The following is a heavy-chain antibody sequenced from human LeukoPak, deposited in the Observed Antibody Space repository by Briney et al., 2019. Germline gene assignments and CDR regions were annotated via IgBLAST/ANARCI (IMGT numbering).Heavy chain of an antibody. Sequence: PGGSLRLSCAASGFTFSSYWMSWVRQAPGKGLEWVGFIRSKAYGGTTEYAASVKGRFTISRDDSKSIAYLQMNSLKTEDTAVYYCTREFMVRGVIKFDYWGQGTLVTVSS. V-gene: IGHV3-49*04. CDR1: GFTFSSYW. CDR3: TREFMVRGVIKFDY. CDR2: IRSKAYGGTT. D-gene: IGHD3-10*01. J-gene: IGHJ4*02.